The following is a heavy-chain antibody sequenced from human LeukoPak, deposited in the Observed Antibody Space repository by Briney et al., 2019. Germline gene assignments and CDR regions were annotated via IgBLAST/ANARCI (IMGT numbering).Heavy chain of an antibody. V-gene: IGHV2-5*08. Sequence: SWIRQPPGKALEWLALIYWDDDKRYSPSLKSRLTITKDTSKNQVVLTMTNMDPVDTATYYCAHSSRYDSSGYPLNWFDPWGQGTLVTVSS. D-gene: IGHD3-22*01. J-gene: IGHJ5*02. CDR3: AHSSRYDSSGYPLNWFDP. CDR2: IYWDDDK. CDR1: S.